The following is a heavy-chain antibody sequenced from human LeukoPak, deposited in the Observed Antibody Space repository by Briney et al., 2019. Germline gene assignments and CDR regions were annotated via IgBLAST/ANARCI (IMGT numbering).Heavy chain of an antibody. J-gene: IGHJ4*02. CDR1: GFTVSSNY. Sequence: GGSLRLSCAASGFTVSSNYMSWVRQAPGKGLEWVSVINSGGSTNYADSVKGRYTISRDNSKNTLYLQMNSLRAEDTAVYYCARVDHGNDYWGQGTLVTVSS. CDR2: INSGGST. V-gene: IGHV3-53*01. CDR3: ARVDHGNDY.